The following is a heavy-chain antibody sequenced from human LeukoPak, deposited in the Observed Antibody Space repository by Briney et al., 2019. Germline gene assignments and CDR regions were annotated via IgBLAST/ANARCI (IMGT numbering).Heavy chain of an antibody. CDR3: ARHACSSTSCYEGP. Sequence: GRSLRLSCGASGFIFTNYAMHWVRQAPGKGLEWVAVISSDGSNKFYADSVKGRFTISRDNSRNTVYLQMNSLRLEDTAVYYCARHACSSTSCYEGPWGQGTLVTVSS. D-gene: IGHD2-2*01. V-gene: IGHV3-30-3*01. CDR1: GFIFTNYA. CDR2: ISSDGSNK. J-gene: IGHJ5*02.